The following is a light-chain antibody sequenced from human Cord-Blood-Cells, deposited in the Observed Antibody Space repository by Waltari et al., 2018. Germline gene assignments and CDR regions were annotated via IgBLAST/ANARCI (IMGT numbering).Light chain of an antibody. Sequence: DIVLTQSPGTLSLSPGENATLSCRASQSVSSSYLAWYQQKPGQAPRLLIYGASSRATGIPDRFSGSGSGTDFTLTISRLEPEDFAVYYCQQYGSSNPYSFGQGTKLEIK. CDR1: QSVSSSY. J-gene: IGKJ2*03. CDR2: GAS. V-gene: IGKV3-20*01. CDR3: QQYGSSNPYS.